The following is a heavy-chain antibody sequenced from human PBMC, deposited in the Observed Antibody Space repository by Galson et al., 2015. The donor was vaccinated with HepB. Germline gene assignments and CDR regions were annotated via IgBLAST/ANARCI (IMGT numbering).Heavy chain of an antibody. CDR3: ARTPMVRGVPTYYYGMDV. J-gene: IGHJ6*02. Sequence: SVKVSCKASGGTFSSYAICWVRQAPGQGLEWMGGIIPIFGTANYAQKFQGRVTITADESTSTAYMELSSLRSEDTAVYYCARTPMVRGVPTYYYGMDVWGQGTTVTVSS. V-gene: IGHV1-69*13. D-gene: IGHD3-10*01. CDR1: GGTFSSYA. CDR2: IIPIFGTA.